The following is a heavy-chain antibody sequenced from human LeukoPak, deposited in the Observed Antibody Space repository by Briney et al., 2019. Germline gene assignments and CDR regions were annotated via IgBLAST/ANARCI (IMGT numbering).Heavy chain of an antibody. J-gene: IGHJ4*02. CDR2: ISGSGGRT. D-gene: IGHD3-10*01. V-gene: IGHV3-23*01. CDR3: ASNYYGSVGSDNSRGY. CDR1: GFTFRSFA. Sequence: GGSLRLSCAASGFTFRSFAMSWVRQAPGKGLEWVSAISGSGGRTYYADSVKGRFTISRDNSKNTLYLQMNSLRAEDTAVYYFASNYYGSVGSDNSRGYWGQGTLVAVSS.